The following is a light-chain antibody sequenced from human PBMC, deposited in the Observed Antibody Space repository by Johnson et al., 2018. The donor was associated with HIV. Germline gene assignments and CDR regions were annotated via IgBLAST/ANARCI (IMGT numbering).Light chain of an antibody. Sequence: QSVLTQPPSVSAAPGQKVTISCSGSSSNIGNNYVSWYQQLPGTAPKLLIFDNHKLPSGIPDRFSGSKSGTSATLGITGLQTGDEADYYCGTWYSSLSAYVFGTGTKVPVL. J-gene: IGLJ1*01. V-gene: IGLV1-51*01. CDR3: GTWYSSLSAYV. CDR2: DNH. CDR1: SSNIGNNY.